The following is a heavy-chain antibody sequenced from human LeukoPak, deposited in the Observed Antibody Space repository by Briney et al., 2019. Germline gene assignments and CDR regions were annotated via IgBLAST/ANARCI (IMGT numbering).Heavy chain of an antibody. J-gene: IGHJ4*02. CDR3: ARGGSSWYPHFDY. Sequence: GRSLRPSRAAYAFTFSSYGTHSVRQAPGEGLEWVAVIWYDGSNKYYADSVKGRFTISRDNSKNTLYLQMNSLGAEETAVYYCARGGSSWYPHFDYWGQGTLVTVSS. CDR2: IWYDGSNK. D-gene: IGHD6-13*01. V-gene: IGHV3-33*01. CDR1: AFTFSSYG.